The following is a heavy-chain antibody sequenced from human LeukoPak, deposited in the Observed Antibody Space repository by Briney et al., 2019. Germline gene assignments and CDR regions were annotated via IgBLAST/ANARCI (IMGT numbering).Heavy chain of an antibody. V-gene: IGHV3-23*01. CDR2: FSGSGDTT. J-gene: IGHJ4*02. Sequence: PGGSLRLSCAASGFTFSSYAMNWVRQAPGKGLEWVSTFSGSGDTTYYADSVKGRFAISTDNSKNTLYLQMDSLRAEDTAVYYCAKSYSSGWFGLYFDSWGQGTLVTVPS. CDR1: GFTFSSYA. D-gene: IGHD6-19*01. CDR3: AKSYSSGWFGLYFDS.